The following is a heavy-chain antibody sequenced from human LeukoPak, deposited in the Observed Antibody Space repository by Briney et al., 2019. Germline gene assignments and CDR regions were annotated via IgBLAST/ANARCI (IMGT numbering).Heavy chain of an antibody. J-gene: IGHJ4*02. Sequence: GGSLRLSCAASGFTFSSYGMHWVRQAPGKGLEWVAFIRYDGSNKYYADSVKGRFTISGDNSKNTLYLQMNSLRAEDTAVYYCAKGRYYYGSAQGYWGQGTLVTVSS. V-gene: IGHV3-30*02. CDR3: AKGRYYYGSAQGY. CDR2: IRYDGSNK. CDR1: GFTFSSYG. D-gene: IGHD3-10*01.